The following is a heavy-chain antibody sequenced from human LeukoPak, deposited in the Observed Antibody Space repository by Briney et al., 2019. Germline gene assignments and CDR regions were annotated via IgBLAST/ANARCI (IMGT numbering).Heavy chain of an antibody. Sequence: GGSLRLPCAASGFTFSSYGMHWVRQAPGKGLEWVAFIQYDGSNKYYADAVKGRLTISRDNSKNTLYLQMNSLRAEDTAVYYCAKRPSGSHYYFDYWGQGTLVTVSS. D-gene: IGHD1-26*01. CDR2: IQYDGSNK. CDR1: GFTFSSYG. J-gene: IGHJ4*02. V-gene: IGHV3-30*02. CDR3: AKRPSGSHYYFDY.